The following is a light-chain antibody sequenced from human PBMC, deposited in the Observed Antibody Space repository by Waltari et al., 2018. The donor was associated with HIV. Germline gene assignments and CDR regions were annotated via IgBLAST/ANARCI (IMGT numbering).Light chain of an antibody. CDR2: AAS. CDR3: QQGYSSLLT. J-gene: IGKJ4*01. Sequence: DIQLTQSPSSLSASVGDRVTITCRASQTISTYLNWYQQKPGKAPKLLIFAASRLQSGVPARISGSGSGADFTLTISSLQPEDFATYYCQQGYSSLLTFGGGTKVEIK. CDR1: QTISTY. V-gene: IGKV1-39*01.